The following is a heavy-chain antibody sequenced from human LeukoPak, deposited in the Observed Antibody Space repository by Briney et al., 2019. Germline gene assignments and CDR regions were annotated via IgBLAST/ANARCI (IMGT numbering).Heavy chain of an antibody. J-gene: IGHJ4*02. V-gene: IGHV3-7*01. CDR3: ARDRSAYYYDSSGYEFDY. D-gene: IGHD3-22*01. CDR2: IKQDGSEK. CDR1: GFTFSSYW. Sequence: GGSLRLSCAASGFTFSSYWMSWVRQAPGKGLGWVANIKQDGSEKYYVDSVKGRFTISRDNAKNSLYPQMNSLRAEDTAVYYCARDRSAYYYDSSGYEFDYWGQGTLVTVSS.